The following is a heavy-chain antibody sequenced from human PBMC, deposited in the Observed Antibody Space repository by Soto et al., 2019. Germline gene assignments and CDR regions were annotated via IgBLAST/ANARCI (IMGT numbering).Heavy chain of an antibody. V-gene: IGHV3-30-3*01. CDR3: ARELEGTTSFDY. CDR1: GFTFSSYA. Sequence: QVQLVESGGGVVQPGRSLRLSCAASGFTFSSYAMHWVRQAPGKGLEWVAVISYDGSNKYYADSVKGRFTISRDNSKNTLYLQMNSLRAEDTAVYYCARELEGTTSFDYWGQGTLVTVSS. J-gene: IGHJ4*02. D-gene: IGHD1-1*01. CDR2: ISYDGSNK.